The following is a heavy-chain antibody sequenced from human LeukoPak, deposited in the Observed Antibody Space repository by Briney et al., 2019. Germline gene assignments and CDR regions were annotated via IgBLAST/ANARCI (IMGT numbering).Heavy chain of an antibody. CDR3: ARRPKTTYGMNV. J-gene: IGHJ6*02. V-gene: IGHV4-59*08. CDR2: IYYSGST. D-gene: IGHD1-7*01. CDR1: GGSISSYY. Sequence: SETLSLTCTVSGGSISSYYWSWIRQPPGKGLEWIGYIYYSGSTNYNPSLKSRATISVDTSKNQFSLKLSSVTAADTAVYYCARRPKTTYGMNVWGQGTTVTVSS.